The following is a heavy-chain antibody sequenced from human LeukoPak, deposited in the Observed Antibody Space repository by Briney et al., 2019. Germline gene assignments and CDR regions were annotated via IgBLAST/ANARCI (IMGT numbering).Heavy chain of an antibody. CDR3: ARGQYYYDSSGYPTSFDY. J-gene: IGHJ4*02. D-gene: IGHD3-22*01. Sequence: PSETLSLTCAVYGGSFSGYYWSWIRQPPGKGLEWIGEINHSGSTNYNPSLKSRVTISVDTSKNQFSLKLSSVTAADTAVYYCARGQYYYDSSGYPTSFDYWGQGTLVTVSS. CDR2: INHSGST. CDR1: GGSFSGYY. V-gene: IGHV4-34*01.